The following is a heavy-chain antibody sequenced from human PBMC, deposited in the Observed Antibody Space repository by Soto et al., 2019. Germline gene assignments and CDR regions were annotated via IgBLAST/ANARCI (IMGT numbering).Heavy chain of an antibody. CDR2: ISYSGST. CDR3: ARMGDGAKELTTRYGMDV. J-gene: IGHJ6*02. V-gene: IGHV4-30-4*08. D-gene: IGHD3-16*01. Sequence: PSETLSLTCIVSGGSSASGDYYWACIRQPPGKGLEWIGYISYSGSTYYNPSLKSRVTISVDTSMNEFFLRLSSVTAADTAVYYCARMGDGAKELTTRYGMDVSCQGTTVTGFS. CDR1: GGSSASGDYY.